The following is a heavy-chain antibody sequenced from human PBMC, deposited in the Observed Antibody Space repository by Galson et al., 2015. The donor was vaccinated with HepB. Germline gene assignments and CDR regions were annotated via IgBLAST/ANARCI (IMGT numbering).Heavy chain of an antibody. J-gene: IGHJ5*02. D-gene: IGHD2/OR15-2a*01. CDR2: IYWNDDK. CDR1: GFSLTTNELG. Sequence: PALVKPTQTLTLTCTFSGFSLTTNELGVGWIRQPPGKALEWLALIYWNDDKRYSPSLMNRLTVTKDTSRSQVVLTMTNMDPEDTATYYCALSHPTLIRRRYNWFDPWGPGILVTVSS. CDR3: ALSHPTLIRRRYNWFDP. V-gene: IGHV2-5*01.